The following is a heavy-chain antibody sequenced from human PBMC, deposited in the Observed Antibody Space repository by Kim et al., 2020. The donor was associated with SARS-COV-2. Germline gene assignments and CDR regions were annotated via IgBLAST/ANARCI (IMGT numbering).Heavy chain of an antibody. V-gene: IGHV1-2*02. D-gene: IGHD3-10*01. CDR3: ARSKIIRGVYDY. J-gene: IGHJ4*02. CDR2: T. Sequence: TNYAQKYQGRLTMTRGTSISTAYMELSRLRSDDTAVYYCARSKIIRGVYDYWGQGTLVTVSS.